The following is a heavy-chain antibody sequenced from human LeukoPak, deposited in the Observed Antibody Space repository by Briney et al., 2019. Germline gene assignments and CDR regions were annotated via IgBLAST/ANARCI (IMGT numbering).Heavy chain of an antibody. Sequence: SETLSLTCTVSGDSSSNHYWSWIRQPPGKGLEWIGYIYYRGSTNYNPSLKSRVTISLDTSKNQLSLKLTSVTTADTAVYYCARDAGNGYYFDYWGRGILVTVSS. V-gene: IGHV4-59*11. CDR2: IYYRGST. CDR1: GDSSSNHY. D-gene: IGHD3-22*01. J-gene: IGHJ4*02. CDR3: ARDAGNGYYFDY.